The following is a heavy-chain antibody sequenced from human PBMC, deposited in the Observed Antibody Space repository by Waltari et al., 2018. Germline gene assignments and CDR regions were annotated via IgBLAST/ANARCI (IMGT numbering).Heavy chain of an antibody. CDR2: IYYSGST. V-gene: IGHV4-59*01. CDR3: ARGGHYSSGSDFDY. CDR1: GGSLSSYY. Sequence: QVQLQESGPGLVKPSETLSLTCTVSGGSLSSYYWSWIRQPPGKGLEWIGYIYYSGSTNYNPSLKSRVTISVDTSKNQFSLKLSSVTAADTAVYYCARGGHYSSGSDFDYWGQGTLVTVSS. D-gene: IGHD6-19*01. J-gene: IGHJ4*02.